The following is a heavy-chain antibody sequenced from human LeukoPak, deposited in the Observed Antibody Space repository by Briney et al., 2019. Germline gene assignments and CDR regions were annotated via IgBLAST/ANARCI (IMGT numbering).Heavy chain of an antibody. CDR3: ASGVYYGSGSFDAFDI. CDR1: GFTFDNYG. Sequence: PGGSLRLSCAASGFTFDNYGMNWVRQAPGKGLEWVSFISSSSVSIYYADSVKGRFTISRDNAKKSVSLQMNSLRAEDTAVYYCASGVYYGSGSFDAFDIWGQGTMVTVSS. V-gene: IGHV3-48*01. J-gene: IGHJ3*02. CDR2: ISSSSVSI. D-gene: IGHD3-10*01.